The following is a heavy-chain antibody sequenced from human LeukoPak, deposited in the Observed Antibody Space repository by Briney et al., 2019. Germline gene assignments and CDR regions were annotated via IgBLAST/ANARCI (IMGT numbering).Heavy chain of an antibody. CDR1: GFTFSSYS. CDR3: ARDRNYDFWSGTTRDAFDI. J-gene: IGHJ3*02. V-gene: IGHV3-21*01. CDR2: ISGSSSYI. D-gene: IGHD3-3*01. Sequence: GGSLRLSCAASGFTFSSYSMNWVRQAPGKGLEWVSSISGSSSYIYYADSVKGRFTISRDNAKNSLYLQMNSLRAEDTAVYYCARDRNYDFWSGTTRDAFDIWGQGTMVTVSS.